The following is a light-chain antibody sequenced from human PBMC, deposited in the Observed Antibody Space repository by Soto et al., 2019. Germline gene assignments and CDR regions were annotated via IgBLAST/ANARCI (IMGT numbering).Light chain of an antibody. CDR1: QDISNY. V-gene: IGKV1-33*01. CDR2: DES. CDR3: QQYDNLPIT. J-gene: IGKJ5*01. Sequence: IQITQSPSSLSASVGDRVTITCQASQDISNYLNWYQQKTGKAPKILIYDESNLETGVPSRLSGSGSGTDFNFTISSLQPEDIATYYCQQYDNLPITFGQGTRLEIK.